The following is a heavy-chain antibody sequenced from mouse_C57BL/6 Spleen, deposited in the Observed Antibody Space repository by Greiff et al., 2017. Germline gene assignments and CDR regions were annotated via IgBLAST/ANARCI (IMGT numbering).Heavy chain of an antibody. V-gene: IGHV1-69*01. CDR2: IDPSDSYP. Sequence: VQLQQSGAELVMPGASVKLSCKASGYTFTSYWMHWVKQRPGQGLEWIGEIDPSDSYPNYNQKFKGKSTLTVDKSSSTAYMQLSSMTSEDSAVYYCARWNYGSDYWGQGTTLTVSS. CDR1: GYTFTSYW. CDR3: ARWNYGSDY. J-gene: IGHJ2*01. D-gene: IGHD1-1*01.